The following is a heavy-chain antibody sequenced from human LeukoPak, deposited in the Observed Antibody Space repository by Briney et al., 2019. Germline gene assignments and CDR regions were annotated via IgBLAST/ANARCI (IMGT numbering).Heavy chain of an antibody. J-gene: IGHJ4*02. V-gene: IGHV3-20*04. Sequence: GGSLRLSCAASGFTFDDYGMSWVRQAPGKALEWVSGINWSGGSTGYADSVKGRFTISRDNAKNSLYLQMNSLRAEDTALYYCARASHYSDSSDYPDYWGQGTLVTVSS. CDR1: GFTFDDYG. CDR3: ARASHYSDSSDYPDY. D-gene: IGHD3-22*01. CDR2: INWSGGST.